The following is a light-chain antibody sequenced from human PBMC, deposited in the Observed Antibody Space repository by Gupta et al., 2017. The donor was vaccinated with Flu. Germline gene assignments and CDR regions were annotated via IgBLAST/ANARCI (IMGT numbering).Light chain of an antibody. CDR2: KAS. CDR3: HQYTNYPLT. CDR1: QDVNTW. Sequence: PTALSASVGDRVTITCRASQDVNTWLAWYQQKPVRVPKLLIYKASSLESGIPSRFNGSGSGAEFTLTISSLQPDDCATYYCHQYTNYPLTFGGGTKVEIK. J-gene: IGKJ4*01. V-gene: IGKV1-5*03.